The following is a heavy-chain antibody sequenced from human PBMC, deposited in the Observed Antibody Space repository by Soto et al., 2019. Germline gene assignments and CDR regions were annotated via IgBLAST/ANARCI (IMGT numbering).Heavy chain of an antibody. CDR2: ISGDNT. D-gene: IGHD2-21*01. CDR1: GFTFSNYG. V-gene: IGHV3-23*01. J-gene: IGHJ5*02. Sequence: EVQLLKSGGGLVQPGGSLRLSCAASGFTFSNYGMSWVRQAPGKGLEWVSSISGDNTFYAGSVKGRFTISRDNSKNTLYLQMNSLTAEDTAVYYCAKAPSSDCNSGACSLRSWGQGTLVTVSS. CDR3: AKAPSSDCNSGACSLRS.